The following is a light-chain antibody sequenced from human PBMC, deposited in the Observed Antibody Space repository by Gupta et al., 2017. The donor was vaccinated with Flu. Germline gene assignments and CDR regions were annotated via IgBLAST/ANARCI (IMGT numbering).Light chain of an antibody. CDR1: QGISNY. Sequence: DIQMTQSPSSLSASVGDRVTITCRASQGISNYLAWYQQKPGKVPKLLIYAASTLQSGVPSRFSGSGSGKDFTLTISSLQPEDVATYYCQKYNSAPHQFLRWTFGQGTKVEIK. CDR3: QKYNSAPHQFLRWT. J-gene: IGKJ1*01. CDR2: AAS. V-gene: IGKV1-27*01.